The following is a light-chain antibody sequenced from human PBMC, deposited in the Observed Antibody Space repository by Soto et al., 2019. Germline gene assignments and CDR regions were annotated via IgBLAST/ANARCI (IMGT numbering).Light chain of an antibody. Sequence: DIQMTQSPSSLSASEGDRVTITCQSIHDVSRNLNWFQQKPGEAPQLLIYDASNLERGVPSRFSGSGSGTDFTLTISILQPEDVATYYCQQYNSMLSFGGGTEVEIK. V-gene: IGKV1-33*01. CDR1: HDVSRN. CDR2: DAS. J-gene: IGKJ4*01. CDR3: QQYNSMLS.